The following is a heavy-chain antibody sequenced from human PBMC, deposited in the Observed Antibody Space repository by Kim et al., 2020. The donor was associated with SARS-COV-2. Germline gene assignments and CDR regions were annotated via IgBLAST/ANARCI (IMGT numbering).Heavy chain of an antibody. CDR3: AKSPRADYGDYSDY. CDR1: GFTFSSYG. D-gene: IGHD4-17*01. J-gene: IGHJ4*02. V-gene: IGHV3-30*18. Sequence: GGSLRLSCAASGFTFSSYGMHWVRQAPGKGLEWVAVISYDGSNKYYADSVKGRFTISRDNSKNTLYLQMNSLRAEDTAVYYCAKSPRADYGDYSDYWGQG. CDR2: ISYDGSNK.